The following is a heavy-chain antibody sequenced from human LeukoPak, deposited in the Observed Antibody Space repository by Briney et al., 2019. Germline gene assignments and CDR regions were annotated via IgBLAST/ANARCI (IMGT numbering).Heavy chain of an antibody. D-gene: IGHD2-8*01. V-gene: IGHV4-59*01. J-gene: IGHJ5*02. CDR1: GGSISSYY. CDR3: ARVRRYCTNGVCPTGFDP. Sequence: PSETLFLTCTVSGGSISSYYWSWIRQPPGKGLEWIGYIYYSGSTNYNPSLKSRVTISVDTSKNQFSLKLSPVTAADTAVYYCARVRRYCTNGVCPTGFDPWGQGTLVTVSS. CDR2: IYYSGST.